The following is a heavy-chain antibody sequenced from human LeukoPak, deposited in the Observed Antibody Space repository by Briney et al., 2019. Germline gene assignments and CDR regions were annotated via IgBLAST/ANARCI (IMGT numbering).Heavy chain of an antibody. CDR1: GYTFTGYY. Sequence: EASVNVSCKASGYTFTGYYMHWVRQAPGQGLEWMGRINPNSGGTNYAQKFQGRVTMTRDTSISTAYMELSRLRSDDTAVYYCEYYDILTGLSYWGQGTLVTVSS. J-gene: IGHJ4*02. V-gene: IGHV1-2*06. D-gene: IGHD3-9*01. CDR2: INPNSGGT. CDR3: EYYDILTGLSY.